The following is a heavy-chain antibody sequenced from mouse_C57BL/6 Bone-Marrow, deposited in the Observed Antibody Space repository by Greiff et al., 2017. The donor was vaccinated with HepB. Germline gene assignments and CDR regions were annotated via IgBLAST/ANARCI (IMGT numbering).Heavy chain of an antibody. CDR2: IYPGDGDT. CDR1: GYAFSSYW. D-gene: IGHD2-4*01. J-gene: IGHJ1*03. CDR3: ARARVYYDYDDGRFDV. V-gene: IGHV1-80*01. Sequence: VHLVESGAELVKPGASVKISCKASGYAFSSYWMNWVKQRPGKGLEWIGQIYPGDGDTNYNGKFKGKATLTADKSSSTAYMQLSSLTSEDSAVYFFARARVYYDYDDGRFDVCGTVTTATVSS.